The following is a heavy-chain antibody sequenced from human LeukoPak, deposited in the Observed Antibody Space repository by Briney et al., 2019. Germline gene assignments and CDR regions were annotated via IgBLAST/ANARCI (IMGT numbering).Heavy chain of an antibody. CDR1: GGSFSGYY. J-gene: IGHJ6*02. CDR3: ARGPRRSGRYYSNYYYGMDV. D-gene: IGHD3-10*01. V-gene: IGHV4-34*01. Sequence: SESLSLTCAVYGGSFSGYYWSWIRQPPGKGLEWSGEINHSGTTNYNPSLKSRVTISVDTSKNQFSLKLSSVTAADTAVYYCARGPRRSGRYYSNYYYGMDVWGQGTTVTVSS. CDR2: INHSGTT.